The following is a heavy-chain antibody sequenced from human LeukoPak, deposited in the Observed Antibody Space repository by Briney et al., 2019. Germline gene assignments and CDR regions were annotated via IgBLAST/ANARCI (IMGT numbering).Heavy chain of an antibody. CDR2: ISTNTGNP. CDR3: ARGRYDILTGVLYYYYGLDV. J-gene: IGHJ6*02. CDR1: GYTFISYA. V-gene: IGHV7-4-1*02. D-gene: IGHD3-9*01. Sequence: ASVKVSCKASGYTFISYALNWVRPAPGQGLEWMGWISTNTGNPTYAQGFTGRFVFSLDTSVSTAFLQISSLKAEDTAVYYCARGRYDILTGVLYYYYGLDVWGQGTTVTVSS.